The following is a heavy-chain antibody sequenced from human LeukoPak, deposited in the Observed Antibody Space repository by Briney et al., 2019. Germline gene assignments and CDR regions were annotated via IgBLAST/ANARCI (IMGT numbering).Heavy chain of an antibody. Sequence: GGSLRLSCAVSGFTVSSNFMSWVRQAPGKGPEWVSVIYTSGITYYADSVRGRFTISRDNSKNTLYLQMDSLTAEDTAVYYCAREDAGGTYSFDYWSQGTLVTVSS. CDR3: AREDAGGTYSFDY. D-gene: IGHD1-26*01. J-gene: IGHJ4*02. CDR1: GFTVSSNF. V-gene: IGHV3-66*01. CDR2: IYTSGIT.